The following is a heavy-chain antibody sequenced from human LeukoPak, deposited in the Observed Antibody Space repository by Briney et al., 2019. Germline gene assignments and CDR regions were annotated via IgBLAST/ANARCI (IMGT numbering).Heavy chain of an antibody. CDR2: ISYSGST. CDR3: AGGDGYNYYYFDY. D-gene: IGHD5-24*01. Sequence: PSETLSLTCTVSGGSISSYYWSWIRQPPGKGLEWIGYISYSGSTNYNPSLKSRVTISVDTSKNKFSLKLTSVTAADTAVYYCAGGDGYNYYYFDYWGQGTLVTVSS. CDR1: GGSISSYY. J-gene: IGHJ4*02. V-gene: IGHV4-59*01.